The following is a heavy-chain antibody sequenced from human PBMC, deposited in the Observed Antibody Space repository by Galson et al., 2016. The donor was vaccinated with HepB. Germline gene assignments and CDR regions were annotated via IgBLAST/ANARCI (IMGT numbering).Heavy chain of an antibody. D-gene: IGHD6-13*01. V-gene: IGHV3-30-3*01. CDR1: GFTFSDYA. CDR2: ISYDGSNK. J-gene: IGHJ1*01. CDR3: AGDSSNTSWYEWSED. Sequence: SLRLSCAASGFTFSDYAMHWVRQAPGMGLEWVAVISYDGSNKYYADSVKGRFPISRDNSKNTLYLQMNSLRAEDTAMYYCAGDSSNTSWYEWSEDWGQGTLVIVSS.